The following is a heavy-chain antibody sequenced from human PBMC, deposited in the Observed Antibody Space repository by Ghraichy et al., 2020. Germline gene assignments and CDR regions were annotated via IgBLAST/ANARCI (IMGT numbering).Heavy chain of an antibody. Sequence: SETLSLTCTVSGGSISSYYWSWIRQPPGKGLEWIGYIYYSGSTNYNPSLKSRVTISVDTSKNQFSLKLSSVTAADTAVYYCARLPLLRGWFDPWGQGTLVTVSS. V-gene: IGHV4-59*01. CDR1: GGSISSYY. D-gene: IGHD3-22*01. J-gene: IGHJ5*02. CDR2: IYYSGST. CDR3: ARLPLLRGWFDP.